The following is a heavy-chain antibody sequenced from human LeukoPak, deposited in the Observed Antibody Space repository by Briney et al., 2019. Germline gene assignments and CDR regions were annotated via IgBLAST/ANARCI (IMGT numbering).Heavy chain of an antibody. CDR3: ARPGNWLLDP. Sequence: ASVKVSCMASRYRPTAYNMHSVRQAPGQGLEWMGWINPNSGDATYAQNFQGRVTMTRDTSISTAYMELTRLTPDDTAVYYWARPGNWLLDPWGQGTLVTVSS. D-gene: IGHD3-10*01. CDR2: INPNSGDA. J-gene: IGHJ5*02. V-gene: IGHV1-2*02. CDR1: RYRPTAYN.